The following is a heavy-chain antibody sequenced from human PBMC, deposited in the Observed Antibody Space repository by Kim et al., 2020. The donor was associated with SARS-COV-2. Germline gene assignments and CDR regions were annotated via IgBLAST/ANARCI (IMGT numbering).Heavy chain of an antibody. CDR2: MFNGGTT. CDR3: SGSSVSSGLDS. D-gene: IGHD6-19*01. J-gene: IGHJ5*01. CDR1: GVSITSATW. Sequence: SETLSLTCAVSGVSITSATWWSLLRPPAKGLLWWIGDMFNGGTTYYTPSLKSRVTISVDNSKNHFSLNLNSLTAADTAVYYCSGSSVSSGLDSWVHGTL. V-gene: IGHV4-4*02.